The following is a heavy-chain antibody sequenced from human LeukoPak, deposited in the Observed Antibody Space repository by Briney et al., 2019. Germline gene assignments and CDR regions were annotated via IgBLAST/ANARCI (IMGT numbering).Heavy chain of an antibody. Sequence: SETLSLTCTVSGGSISSYYWSWIRQPPGKGLEWIGYIYYSGSTNYNPSLKSRVTISVDTSKNQFSLKLSSVTAADTAVYYCARGPLIAARPTYYFDYWGQGTLVTVSS. CDR1: GGSISSYY. V-gene: IGHV4-59*12. CDR2: IYYSGST. J-gene: IGHJ4*02. D-gene: IGHD6-6*01. CDR3: ARGPLIAARPTYYFDY.